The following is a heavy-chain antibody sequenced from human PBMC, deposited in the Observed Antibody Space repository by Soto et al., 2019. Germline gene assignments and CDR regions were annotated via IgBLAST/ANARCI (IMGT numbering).Heavy chain of an antibody. CDR1: GYTFTSYD. CDR2: MNPNSGNT. CDR3: ARRYSSQREWYFDL. D-gene: IGHD6-13*01. J-gene: IGHJ2*01. Sequence: QVQLVQSGAEVKKPGASVKVSCKASGYTFTSYDINWVRQATGQGLEWMGWMNPNSGNTGYAQKFQGRVTMTRNTSISTAYMELSSLRSEDTAVYYCARRYSSQREWYFDLWGRGNLVTVSS. V-gene: IGHV1-8*01.